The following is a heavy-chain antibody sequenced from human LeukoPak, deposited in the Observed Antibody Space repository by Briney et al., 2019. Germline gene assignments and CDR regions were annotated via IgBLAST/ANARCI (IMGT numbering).Heavy chain of an antibody. J-gene: IGHJ4*02. CDR2: MYTTGST. Sequence: SETLSLTCTVSGDSISSYYWSWIRQPAGKGLEWIGRMYTTGSTNYNPSLKSRVTMSVDTSKNQFSLKLSSVTPAAPAVFYFAKDPLCSGSPLDYWGQGTLVTGSS. V-gene: IGHV4-4*07. CDR3: AKDPLCSGSPLDY. CDR1: GDSISSYY. D-gene: IGHD3-10*02.